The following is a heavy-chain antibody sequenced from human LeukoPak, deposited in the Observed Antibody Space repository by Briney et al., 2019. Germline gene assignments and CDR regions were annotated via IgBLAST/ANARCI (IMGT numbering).Heavy chain of an antibody. CDR1: GGTFSSYA. D-gene: IGHD5-12*01. Sequence: ASVKVSCKASGGTFSSYAISWVRQAPGQGLEWMGRIIPILGIANYAQKFQGRVTITADKSTSTAYMELSSLRSEDTAVYYCASLIVASRPYYGMDVWGQGTTVTVSS. CDR3: ASLIVASRPYYGMDV. V-gene: IGHV1-69*04. CDR2: IIPILGIA. J-gene: IGHJ6*02.